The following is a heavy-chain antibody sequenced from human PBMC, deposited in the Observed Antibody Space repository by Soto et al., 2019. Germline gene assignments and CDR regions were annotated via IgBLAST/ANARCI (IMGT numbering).Heavy chain of an antibody. CDR2: INPKSDDT. D-gene: IGHD4-4*01. Sequence: QVQLVQSGSEVKKPGASVKVSCKASGYPFSDNQIHWLRRAPGQGLAWMGWINPKSDDTNYAQKFQGRVTMTRDTSIDTAYLELTGLTSDDTATYYCARKHALDYIRWGLDPWGQGTLVTVSS. CDR3: ARKHALDYIRWGLDP. J-gene: IGHJ5*02. V-gene: IGHV1-2*02. CDR1: GYPFSDNQ.